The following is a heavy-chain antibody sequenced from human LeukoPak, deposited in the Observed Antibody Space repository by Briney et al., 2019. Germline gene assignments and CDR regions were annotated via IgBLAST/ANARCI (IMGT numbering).Heavy chain of an antibody. D-gene: IGHD6-13*01. CDR3: ARIAAAGNRRLNY. J-gene: IGHJ4*02. V-gene: IGHV1-8*01. CDR2: MNPNSGNT. Sequence: ASVKVSCKASGYTFTSYDINWERQATGQGLEWMGWMNPNSGNTGYAQKFQGRITMTRNTSISTAYMELSSLTSEDTAVYYCARIAAAGNRRLNYWGQGTLVTVSS. CDR1: GYTFTSYD.